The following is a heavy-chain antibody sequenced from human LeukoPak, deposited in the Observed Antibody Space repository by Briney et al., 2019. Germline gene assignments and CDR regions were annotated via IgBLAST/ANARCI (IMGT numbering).Heavy chain of an antibody. J-gene: IGHJ4*02. Sequence: SLRLSCAASGFTFSSYAMHWVRQAPGKGLEWVAVISYDGSNKYYADSVKGRFTISRDNSKNTLYLQMNSLRAEDTAVYYCARGAWGTVLYPLLDWGQGTLVTVSS. CDR1: GFTFSSYA. V-gene: IGHV3-30-3*01. CDR3: ARGAWGTVLYPLLD. CDR2: ISYDGSNK. D-gene: IGHD7-27*01.